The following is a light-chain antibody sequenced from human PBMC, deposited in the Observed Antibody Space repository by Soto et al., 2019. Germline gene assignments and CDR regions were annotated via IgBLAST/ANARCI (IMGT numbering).Light chain of an antibody. V-gene: IGKV3D-20*01. J-gene: IGKJ4*01. CDR1: QSVRTN. Sequence: EVMITQFPDTVSVTPGETVTLSCGASQSVRTNLAWYRQRPGQAPRILIYDASSRATGIPDRFSGGGAGTDFTLTISRLEPEDFEVYYCQQFSSYTLTFGGGTKVDIK. CDR3: QQFSSYTLT. CDR2: DAS.